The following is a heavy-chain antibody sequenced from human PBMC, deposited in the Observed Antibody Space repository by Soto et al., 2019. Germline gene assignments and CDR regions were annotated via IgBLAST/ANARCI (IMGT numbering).Heavy chain of an antibody. CDR2: INAGNGNT. V-gene: IGHV1-3*01. CDR1: GYTFTSYA. CDR3: ARDMYGDYVESYYYYGMDV. Sequence: GASVKVSCKASGYTFTSYAMHWVRQAPGQRLEWMGWINAGNGNTKYSQKFQGRVTITRDTSASTAYMELSSLRSEDTAVYYCARDMYGDYVESYYYYGMDVWGQGTTVTVSS. J-gene: IGHJ6*02. D-gene: IGHD4-17*01.